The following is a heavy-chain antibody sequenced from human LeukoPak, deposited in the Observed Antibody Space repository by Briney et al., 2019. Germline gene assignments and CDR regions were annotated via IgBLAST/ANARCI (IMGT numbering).Heavy chain of an antibody. D-gene: IGHD2-15*01. CDR3: AKVIGHDSGGNFWYGMDV. J-gene: IGHJ6*02. CDR1: GFTVSSNY. CDR2: IYSGGST. Sequence: GGSLRLSCAASGFTVSSNYMSWVRQAPGKGLEWVSVIYSGGSTYYADSVKGRFTISRDNSKNTLYLQMNSLRADDTAVYYCAKVIGHDSGGNFWYGMDVWGQGTTVTVSS. V-gene: IGHV3-53*01.